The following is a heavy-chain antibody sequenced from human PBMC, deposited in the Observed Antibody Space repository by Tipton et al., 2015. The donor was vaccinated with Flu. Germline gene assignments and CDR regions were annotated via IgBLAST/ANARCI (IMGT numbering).Heavy chain of an antibody. D-gene: IGHD3-16*02. J-gene: IGHJ3*02. CDR3: ARWGGDDYIWGSYRFQI. CDR1: GGSISSYY. V-gene: IGHV4-59*01. CDR2: IYYSGST. Sequence: TLSLTCTVSGGSISSYYWSWIRQPPGKELEWIGYIYYSGSTNYNPSLKSRVTISVDTSKNQFSLKLSSVTAADTAVYYCARWGGDDYIWGSYRFQIWGQGTMVTVSS.